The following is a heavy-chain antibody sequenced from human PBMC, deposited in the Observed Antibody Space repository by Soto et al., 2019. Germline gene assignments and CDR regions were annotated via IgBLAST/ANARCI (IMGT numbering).Heavy chain of an antibody. CDR2: IYYSGST. CDR3: ARDLGHPESRFDT. V-gene: IGHV4-30-4*01. J-gene: IGHJ5*02. Sequence: PSETLSLTCTVSGGSISSGDYYWSWLRQPPGKGLEGIGYIYYSGSTYYNPSLKSRVTISVDTSKNQFYLNLSSVTAADTAVYYCARDLGHPESRFDTWGQGTLVTVSS. CDR1: GGSISSGDYY. D-gene: IGHD3-10*01.